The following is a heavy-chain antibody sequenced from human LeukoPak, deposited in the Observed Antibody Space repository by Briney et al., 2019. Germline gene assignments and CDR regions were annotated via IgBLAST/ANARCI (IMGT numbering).Heavy chain of an antibody. CDR3: ATDPVGYCSSDSCYSVDY. Sequence: ASVKVSCKASGYTCTSNGISWVRQAPGQGLEWMGWISAYNGNTNYEQKLQGRVTMTTDTSTSTAYMELRSLKSEDTAVYYCATDPVGYCSSDSCYSVDYWGQGTLVTVSS. V-gene: IGHV1-18*04. D-gene: IGHD2-15*01. CDR1: GYTCTSNG. CDR2: ISAYNGNT. J-gene: IGHJ4*02.